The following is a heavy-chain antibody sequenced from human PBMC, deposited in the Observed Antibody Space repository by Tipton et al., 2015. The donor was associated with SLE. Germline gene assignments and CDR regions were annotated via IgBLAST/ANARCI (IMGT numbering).Heavy chain of an antibody. J-gene: IGHJ3*02. D-gene: IGHD3-10*01. Sequence: TLSLTCGVYGASFSGYYWNWIRQPPGKGLEWIGEINESGSSKYNPSLKSGVTISIDTSKSQFSLKVSSMTAADTAVYYCARDYYGSGFDAFDIWGQGTMVTVSS. CDR3: ARDYYGSGFDAFDI. V-gene: IGHV4-34*01. CDR1: GASFSGYY. CDR2: INESGSS.